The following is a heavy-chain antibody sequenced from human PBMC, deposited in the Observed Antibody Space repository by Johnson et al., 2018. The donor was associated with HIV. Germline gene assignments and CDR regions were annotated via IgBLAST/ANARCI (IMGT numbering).Heavy chain of an antibody. J-gene: IGHJ3*02. Sequence: QVQLVESGGGVVQPGRSLRLSCAASGFTFSSYAIHWVRQAPGKGLEWVAVISYDGSNKYYADSVKGRFTISRDNSKNTLYLQMNSLRAEDTAVYYCAREGRWDAFDIWGQGTMVTVSS. D-gene: IGHD5-24*01. CDR1: GFTFSSYA. CDR3: AREGRWDAFDI. CDR2: ISYDGSNK. V-gene: IGHV3-30-3*01.